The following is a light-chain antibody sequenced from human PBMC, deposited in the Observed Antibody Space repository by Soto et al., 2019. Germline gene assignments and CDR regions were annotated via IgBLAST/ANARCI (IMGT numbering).Light chain of an antibody. CDR3: QQCSEWPLIT. Sequence: EIVMTQSPGTLSVSPGERATLSCRASESVDRYLAWYQQKPGQAPRLLIYGASTRATGVPARVSGSGSGTEFTLTISILQSEDFAIYFGQQCSEWPLITFGQGTRLE. CDR2: GAS. CDR1: ESVDRY. V-gene: IGKV3-15*01. J-gene: IGKJ5*01.